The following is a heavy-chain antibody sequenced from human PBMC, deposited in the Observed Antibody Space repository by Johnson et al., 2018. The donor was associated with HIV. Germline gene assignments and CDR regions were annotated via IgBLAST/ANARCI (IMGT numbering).Heavy chain of an antibody. V-gene: IGHV3-13*01. CDR3: ARQVYCSSTSCSSAFDI. D-gene: IGHD2-2*01. Sequence: VQLVESGGGLVQPGRSLRLSCAASGFTFSSYDMHWVRQATGKGLEWVSAIGTAGDTYYPGSVKGRFTISRENAKNSLYLQMNSLRAGDTAVYYCARQVYCSSTSCSSAFDIWGQGTVVTVSS. CDR2: IGTAGDT. CDR1: GFTFSSYD. J-gene: IGHJ3*02.